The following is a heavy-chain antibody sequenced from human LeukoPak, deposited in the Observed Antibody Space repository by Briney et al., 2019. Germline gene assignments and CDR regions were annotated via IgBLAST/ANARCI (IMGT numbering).Heavy chain of an antibody. D-gene: IGHD3-22*01. CDR1: GFTFYDYG. CDR2: INWNGGRT. CDR3: ARDGGYYYDSSGYIY. J-gene: IGHJ4*02. Sequence: GGSLRLSCAASGFTFYDYGMRWVRHAPGKGLEWVSGINWNGGRTVYADSVKGRFTISRDNAKNSLYLQMNSLRAEDTALYYCARDGGYYYDSSGYIYWGQGTLVTVSS. V-gene: IGHV3-20*04.